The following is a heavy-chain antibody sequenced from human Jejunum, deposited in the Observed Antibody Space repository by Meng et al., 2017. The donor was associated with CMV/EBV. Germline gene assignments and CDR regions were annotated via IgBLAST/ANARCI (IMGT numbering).Heavy chain of an antibody. CDR1: GFIFSICR. V-gene: IGHV3-48*04. CDR3: ARDVTILGRVQTFDS. CDR2: ISSMSATM. D-gene: IGHD3-3*01. Sequence: GFIFSICRMNWVRQVPGKGLGWVSYISSMSATMYYTASVRGRFTISRDDAKNSLYLHMNNLRAADTAIYYCARDVTILGRVQTFDSWGQGTLVTVSS. J-gene: IGHJ4*02.